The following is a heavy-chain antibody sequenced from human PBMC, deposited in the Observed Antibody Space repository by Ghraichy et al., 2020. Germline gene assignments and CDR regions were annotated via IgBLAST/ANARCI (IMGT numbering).Heavy chain of an antibody. D-gene: IGHD6-19*01. CDR2: INQDGSEK. CDR1: GFTFSSHW. V-gene: IGHV3-7*01. Sequence: GGSLRLSCAASGFTFSSHWMSWVRQAPGKGLEWVAIINQDGSEKYYVDSVKGRFTISRDNTKNTLFLQMNGLRAEDTAVYYCARSSGWTPDYWGQGTLVTVSS. CDR3: ARSSGWTPDY. J-gene: IGHJ4*02.